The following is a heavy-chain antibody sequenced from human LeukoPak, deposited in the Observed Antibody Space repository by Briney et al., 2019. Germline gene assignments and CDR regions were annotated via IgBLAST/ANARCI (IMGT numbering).Heavy chain of an antibody. CDR1: GFTFSSYG. CDR2: ISYDGSNK. V-gene: IGHV3-30*18. Sequence: GGSLRLSCAASGFTFSSYGMHWVRQAPGKGLEWVAVISYDGSNKYYADSVKGRFTISRDNSKSTLYLQMNYLRAEDTAVYYCANLNAPYWGNFHYWGQGTLVTVSS. J-gene: IGHJ4*02. CDR3: ANLNAPYWGNFHY. D-gene: IGHD3-16*01.